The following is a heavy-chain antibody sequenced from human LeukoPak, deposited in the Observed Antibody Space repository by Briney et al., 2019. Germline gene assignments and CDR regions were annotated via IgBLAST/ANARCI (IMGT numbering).Heavy chain of an antibody. J-gene: IGHJ3*02. CDR2: IFYSGST. D-gene: IGHD3-10*01. Sequence: SETLSLTCTVSGGSISSYYWSWIRQPPGKGLEWIGNIFYSGSTYYSPSLKSRVTISLDTSRNQFSLNLDSVTAADTAVYYCAKSNGYGLVDIWGQGTMVTVSS. V-gene: IGHV4-59*12. CDR1: GGSISSYY. CDR3: AKSNGYGLVDI.